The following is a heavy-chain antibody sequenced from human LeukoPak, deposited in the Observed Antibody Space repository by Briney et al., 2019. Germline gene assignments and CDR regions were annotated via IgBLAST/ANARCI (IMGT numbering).Heavy chain of an antibody. D-gene: IGHD3-10*01. CDR1: GGSISSGDYY. Sequence: SETLSLTCTASGGSISSGDYYWSWIRQPPGKGLEWIGYIYYSGSTYYNPSLKSRVTISVDTSKNQFSLKLSSVTAADTAVYYCARGPPSFGESNNWFDPWGQGTLVTVSS. J-gene: IGHJ5*02. V-gene: IGHV4-30-4*01. CDR2: IYYSGST. CDR3: ARGPPSFGESNNWFDP.